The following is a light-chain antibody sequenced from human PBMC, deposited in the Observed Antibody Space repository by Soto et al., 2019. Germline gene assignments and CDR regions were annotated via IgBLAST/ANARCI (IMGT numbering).Light chain of an antibody. CDR3: QQYNNWPLT. CDR1: RSVTSN. J-gene: IGKJ4*01. Sequence: EIVMTQSPATLSVSPGERATLSCRASRSVTSNLAWYQQKPGQPPRRLIYGASTRATGIPARFSGSGSGTEFTLTISSLQSEDFAVYYCQQYNNWPLTFGGGTKVDIK. CDR2: GAS. V-gene: IGKV3-15*01.